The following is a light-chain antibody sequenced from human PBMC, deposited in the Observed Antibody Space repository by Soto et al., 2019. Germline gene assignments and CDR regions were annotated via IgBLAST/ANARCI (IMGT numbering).Light chain of an antibody. V-gene: IGKV3-15*01. Sequence: ERVMTQSPATLSVSPGERATLSYRAGQSVSSNVAWYQQKHGQAPRLLIYGASTRATGVPARFSGSGSGTEFSLTISSLQSEDFAVYYCQQYDYWPWTVGQGTRVEIK. J-gene: IGKJ1*01. CDR1: QSVSSN. CDR2: GAS. CDR3: QQYDYWPWT.